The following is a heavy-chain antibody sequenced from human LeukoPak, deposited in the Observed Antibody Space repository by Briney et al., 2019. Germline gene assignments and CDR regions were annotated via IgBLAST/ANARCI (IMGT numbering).Heavy chain of an antibody. J-gene: IGHJ5*02. D-gene: IGHD3-10*01. CDR1: GGSFSGYY. CDR3: ARSMVRGVITTSYNWFDP. V-gene: IGHV4-34*01. CDR2: INHSGST. Sequence: SETLSLTCAVYGGSFSGYYWSWIRQPPGKGLEWIGEINHSGSTNYNPSLKSRVTISVDTSKNQFSLKLSSVTAADTAVYYCARSMVRGVITTSYNWFDPWGQGTLVTVSS.